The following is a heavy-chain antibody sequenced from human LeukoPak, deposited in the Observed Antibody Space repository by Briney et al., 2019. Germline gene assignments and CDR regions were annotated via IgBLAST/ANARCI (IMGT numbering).Heavy chain of an antibody. CDR3: AKDLGGYSYGRLDY. Sequence: GGSLRLSCAASGFTFSSYAMSGVRQAPGKGLEWVSAISGSGGSTYYADSVKGRFTISRDNSKNTLYLQMNSLRAEDTAVYYCAKDLGGYSYGRLDYWGQGTLVTVSS. J-gene: IGHJ4*02. D-gene: IGHD5-18*01. V-gene: IGHV3-23*01. CDR2: ISGSGGST. CDR1: GFTFSSYA.